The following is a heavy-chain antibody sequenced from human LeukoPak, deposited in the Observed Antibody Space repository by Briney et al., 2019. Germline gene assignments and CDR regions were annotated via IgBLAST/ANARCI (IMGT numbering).Heavy chain of an antibody. CDR1: GDSIDNGYYY. CDR3: ARSGTGLLRYYFDY. CDR2: IYTTGIN. Sequence: SETLSLTCTVSGDSIDNGYYYWNWIRQPAGKGLEWIGRIYTTGINDYNPSLKSRVTISLDTSRNQFSLKLSSVTAADTGVYYCARSGTGLLRYYFDYWGQGTLITVSS. D-gene: IGHD3-22*01. V-gene: IGHV4-61*02. J-gene: IGHJ4*02.